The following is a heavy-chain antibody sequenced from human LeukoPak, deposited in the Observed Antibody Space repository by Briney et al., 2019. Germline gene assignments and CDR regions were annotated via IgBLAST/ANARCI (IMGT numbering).Heavy chain of an antibody. J-gene: IGHJ3*02. CDR1: GGSISSGSFY. D-gene: IGHD5-12*01. V-gene: IGHV4-39*07. CDR3: ARDVAMTELGNDAFDI. CDR2: INHSGST. Sequence: SETLSLTCTVSGGSISSGSFYWGWIRQPPGKGLEWIGEINHSGSTNYNPSLKSRVTISVDTSKNQFSLKLSSVTAADTAVYYCARDVAMTELGNDAFDIWGQGTMVTVSS.